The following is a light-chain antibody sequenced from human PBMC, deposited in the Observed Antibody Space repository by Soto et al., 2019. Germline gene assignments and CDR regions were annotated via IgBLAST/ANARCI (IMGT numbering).Light chain of an antibody. CDR2: GAS. J-gene: IGKJ1*01. Sequence: EIVMTQSPVTLSVSPGERATLSCRASHHVATNLAWYQQKPGQVPRLLNYGASTRATGISARFSGSASGTEFTLTISSLQSDDFAVYYCQQYTARPPWTFGEGTKV. CDR1: HHVATN. CDR3: QQYTARPPWT. V-gene: IGKV3-15*01.